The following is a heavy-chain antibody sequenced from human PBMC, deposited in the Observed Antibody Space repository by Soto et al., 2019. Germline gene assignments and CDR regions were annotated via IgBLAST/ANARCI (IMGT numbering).Heavy chain of an antibody. V-gene: IGHV5-10-1*01. D-gene: IGHD3-22*01. CDR3: ARQIYDSDTGPNFQYYFDS. J-gene: IGHJ4*02. Sequence: GASVKISCTGSGYSFAGYWITWVRQKPGKGLEWMGRIDPSDSQTYYSPSFRGHVTISVTKSITTVFLQWSSLRASDTAMYYCARQIYDSDTGPNFQYYFDSWGQGTPVTVSS. CDR2: IDPSDSQT. CDR1: GYSFAGYW.